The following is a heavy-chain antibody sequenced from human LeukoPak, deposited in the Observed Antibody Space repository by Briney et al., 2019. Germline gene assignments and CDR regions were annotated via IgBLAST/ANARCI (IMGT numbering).Heavy chain of an antibody. CDR1: GFTFSSYA. Sequence: GGSLRLSCAASGFTFSSYAMHWVRQAPGKGLVWVSHVKNDGSSTNYADSVRGRFTISRDNAKNTLYLQMNSLRAEDTAVYYCARGNDYWSGYIDYWGQGTLVTVSS. J-gene: IGHJ4*02. D-gene: IGHD3-3*01. V-gene: IGHV3-74*01. CDR3: ARGNDYWSGYIDY. CDR2: VKNDGSST.